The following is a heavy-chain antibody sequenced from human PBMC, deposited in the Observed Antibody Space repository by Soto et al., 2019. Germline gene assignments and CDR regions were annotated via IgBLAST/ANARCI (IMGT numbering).Heavy chain of an antibody. V-gene: IGHV4-30-4*01. CDR3: AREEGQWLANWFDP. CDR1: GGSISSGDYY. D-gene: IGHD6-19*01. Sequence: SLTCTVSGGSISSGDYYWSWIRQPPGKGLEWIGYIYYSGSTYYNPSLKSRVTISVDTSKNQFSLKLSSVTAADTAVYYCAREEGQWLANWFDPWGQGTLVTVSS. J-gene: IGHJ5*02. CDR2: IYYSGST.